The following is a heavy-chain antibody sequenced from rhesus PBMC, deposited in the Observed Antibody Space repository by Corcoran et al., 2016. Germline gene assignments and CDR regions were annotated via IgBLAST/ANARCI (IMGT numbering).Heavy chain of an antibody. CDR2: IYGSGGSN. D-gene: IGHD5-42*01. CDR3: ARVGSSWSEWDTVGTEWYFDL. Sequence: QVQLQESGPGLVKPSETLSLTCAVSGYSIRSGYYWGCIRQPPGKGLECIGSIYGSGGSNYLNPSLKSRVTLSVDTSKNQFTLKLSSVTAADTAVYYCARVGSSWSEWDTVGTEWYFDLWGPGTPITISS. J-gene: IGHJ2*01. CDR1: GYSIRSGYY. V-gene: IGHV4S14*01.